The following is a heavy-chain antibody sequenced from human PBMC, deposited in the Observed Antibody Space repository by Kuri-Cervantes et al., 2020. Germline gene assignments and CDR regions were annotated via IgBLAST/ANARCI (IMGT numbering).Heavy chain of an antibody. J-gene: IGHJ6*03. CDR1: VGTFSSYA. CDR2: IIPIFGTA. CDR3: ARVSAAAADGDYYYYMDV. V-gene: IGHV1-69*06. D-gene: IGHD6-13*01. Sequence: SSVKVSCKASVGTFSSYAISWVRQAPGQGLEWMGGIIPIFGTANYAQKFQGRVTITADKSTSTAYMELSSLRSEDTAVYYCARVSAAAADGDYYYYMDVWGKGTTVTVSS.